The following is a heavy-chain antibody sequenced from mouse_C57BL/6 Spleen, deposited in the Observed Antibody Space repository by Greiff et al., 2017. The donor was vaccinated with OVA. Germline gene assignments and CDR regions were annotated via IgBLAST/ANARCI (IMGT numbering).Heavy chain of an antibody. Sequence: QVQLQQPGAELVMPGASVKLSCKASGYTFTSYWMHWVKQRPGQGLEWIGEIDPSDSYTNYNQKFKGKFTLTVDKSSSTAYMQLSSLTAEDSAVYYCARRGESTAGFAYWGQGTLVTVSA. D-gene: IGHD1-2*01. CDR2: IDPSDSYT. J-gene: IGHJ3*01. CDR3: ARRGESTAGFAY. V-gene: IGHV1-69*01. CDR1: GYTFTSYW.